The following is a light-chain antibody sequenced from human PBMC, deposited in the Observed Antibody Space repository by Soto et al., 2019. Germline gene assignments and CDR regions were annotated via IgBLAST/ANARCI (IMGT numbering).Light chain of an antibody. J-gene: IGKJ5*01. CDR1: QSVSSSY. CDR2: GAS. Sequence: IVMTQSPATLSVSPGERATLSCRASQSVSSSYLAWYQQKPGQAPRLLIYGASTRATGIPDRFSGGGSGTEFTLTISSLQSEDFVVYYCQQYNSWPPITFGQGTRLEIK. CDR3: QQYNSWPPIT. V-gene: IGKV3-15*01.